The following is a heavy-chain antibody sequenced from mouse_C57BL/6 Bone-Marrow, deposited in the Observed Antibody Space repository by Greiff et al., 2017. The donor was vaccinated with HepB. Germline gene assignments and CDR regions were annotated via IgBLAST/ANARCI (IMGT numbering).Heavy chain of an antibody. Sequence: EVMLVESGGDLVKPGGSLKLSCAASGFTFSSYGMSWVRQTPDKRLEWVATISSGGSYTYYPDSVKGRFTISRDNAKNTLYLQMSSLKSADTAMYYCARHDAYWGQGTLVTVSA. J-gene: IGHJ3*01. CDR1: GFTFSSYG. CDR3: ARHDAY. CDR2: ISSGGSYT. V-gene: IGHV5-6*01.